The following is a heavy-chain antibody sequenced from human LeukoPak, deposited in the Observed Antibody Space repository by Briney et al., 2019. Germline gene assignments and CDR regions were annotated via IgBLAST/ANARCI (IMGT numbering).Heavy chain of an antibody. Sequence: ASVKVSCKASGYTFTTYAIHWVRQAPGQSLEWVGWISAGNGNTKYSQKFQGRVTITRDTSASSAYLELSSLRSEDTAVYYCARRLWFGELSPEGEFDYWGQGTLVTVSS. CDR1: GYTFTTYA. D-gene: IGHD3-10*01. V-gene: IGHV1-3*01. CDR3: ARRLWFGELSPEGEFDY. J-gene: IGHJ4*02. CDR2: ISAGNGNT.